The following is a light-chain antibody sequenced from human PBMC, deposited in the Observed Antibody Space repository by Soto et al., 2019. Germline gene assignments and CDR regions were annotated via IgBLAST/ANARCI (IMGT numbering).Light chain of an antibody. Sequence: IQWTQSPSSLSASVGDRVTFTCRASQGISTFLAWYQQKAGKAPKPLIYAASTLHSGVSSRFSGSGSGTDFTLTISSLQPEDSAIYYCQQLHSYQITVGHGTRREIK. CDR3: QQLHSYQIT. V-gene: IGKV1-9*01. CDR2: AAS. CDR1: QGISTF. J-gene: IGKJ5*01.